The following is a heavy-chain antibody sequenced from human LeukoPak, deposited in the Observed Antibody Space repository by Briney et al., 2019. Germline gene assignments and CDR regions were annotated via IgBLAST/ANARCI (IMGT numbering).Heavy chain of an antibody. Sequence: ASVKVSCKASGYTFTSYGISWVRQAPGQGLEWMGWISAYNGNTNYAQNLQGRVTMTTDTSTSTAYMELRSLRSDDTAVHYCACQLNEAAGAGDFDYWGQGTLVTVSS. V-gene: IGHV1-18*01. CDR2: ISAYNGNT. CDR1: GYTFTSYG. CDR3: ACQLNEAAGAGDFDY. J-gene: IGHJ4*02. D-gene: IGHD6-13*01.